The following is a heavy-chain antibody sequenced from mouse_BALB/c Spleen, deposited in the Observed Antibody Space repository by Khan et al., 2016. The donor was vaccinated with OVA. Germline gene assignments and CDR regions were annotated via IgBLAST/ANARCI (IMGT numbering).Heavy chain of an antibody. Sequence: VQLQQSGPELVKPGASVKISCKASGYSFIGYFMNWVMQSHGKSLEWIGRINPHIGETLYNQKFKGKATLTVDESSRTAHMELRSLASEDSAVYYCARKNGSDFDYWGQGTTLTVSS. V-gene: IGHV1-20*02. J-gene: IGHJ2*01. CDR1: GYSFIGYF. CDR3: ARKNGSDFDY. D-gene: IGHD1-1*01. CDR2: INPHIGET.